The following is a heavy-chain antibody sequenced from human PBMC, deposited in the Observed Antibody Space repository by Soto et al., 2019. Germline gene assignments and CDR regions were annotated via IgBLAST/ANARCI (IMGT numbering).Heavy chain of an antibody. D-gene: IGHD5-12*01. J-gene: IGHJ4*02. CDR1: GFTFSSYA. V-gene: IGHV3-23*01. Sequence: PGGSLRLSCAASGFTFSSYAMSWVRQAPGKGLEWVSAISGSGGSTYYADSVKGRFTISRDNSKNTLYLQMNSLRAEDTAVYYYAKVLLGGYDGRAPRWDYGGQGTRVPVSS. CDR3: AKVLLGGYDGRAPRWDY. CDR2: ISGSGGST.